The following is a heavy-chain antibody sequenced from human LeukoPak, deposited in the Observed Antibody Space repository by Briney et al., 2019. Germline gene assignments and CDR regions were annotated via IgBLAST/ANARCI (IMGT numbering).Heavy chain of an antibody. J-gene: IGHJ6*03. CDR2: INPSGGGT. CDR1: GYTFTKYY. CDR3: AAGTGDEPYYYYYMDV. V-gene: IGHV1-46*01. D-gene: IGHD7-27*01. Sequence: ASVKVSCKASGYTFTKYYIHWVRQAPGQGLEWMGVINPSGGGTNYAQMFQGRVTMTRDTSTSTVYMELSSLRSEDTAVYYCAAGTGDEPYYYYYMDVWGKGTTVTVSS.